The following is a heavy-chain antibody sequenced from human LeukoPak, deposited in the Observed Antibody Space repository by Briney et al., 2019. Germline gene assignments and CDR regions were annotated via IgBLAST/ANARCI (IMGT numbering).Heavy chain of an antibody. J-gene: IGHJ6*02. Sequence: GGSLRLSCAASGFTFSSYGMHWVRQAPGKGLEWVAFVRYDGSNKYYADSVKGRFTISRDNSKNTLYLQMNSLRAEDTAVYYCARDPIGEIVVVPYGMDVWGQGTTVTVSS. CDR1: GFTFSSYG. D-gene: IGHD3-22*01. CDR2: VRYDGSNK. CDR3: ARDPIGEIVVVPYGMDV. V-gene: IGHV3-30*02.